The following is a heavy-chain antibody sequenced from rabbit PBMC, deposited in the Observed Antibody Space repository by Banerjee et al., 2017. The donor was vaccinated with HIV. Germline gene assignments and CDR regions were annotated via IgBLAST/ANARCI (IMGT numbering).Heavy chain of an antibody. CDR2: IDPVFGST. D-gene: IGHD8-1*01. CDR3: ARGVNTDISYPSYFNL. V-gene: IGHV1S47*01. Sequence: QEQLVESGGGLVQPGGSLKLSCKASGFDFSSYGVSWVRQAPGKGLEWIGYIDPVFGSTYYASWVNGRFTISSHNAQNTLYLQLNSLTAADTATYFCARGVNTDISYPSYFNLWGPGTLVTVS. CDR1: GFDFSSYG. J-gene: IGHJ4*01.